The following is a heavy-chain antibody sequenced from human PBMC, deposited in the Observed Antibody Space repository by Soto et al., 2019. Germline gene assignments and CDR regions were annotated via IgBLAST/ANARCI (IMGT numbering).Heavy chain of an antibody. Sequence: GESLKISCKGSGYNFANYWIGWVRQMPGKGLEWMGIIYPGDSETTYSPSFEGQVSISADKSISTAYLQWSSLKASDTAMYYCARQGSYCSSTSCYRWVDPKDHGMDVWGQGTTGTVSS. CDR2: IYPGDSET. J-gene: IGHJ6*02. CDR3: ARQGSYCSSTSCYRWVDPKDHGMDV. V-gene: IGHV5-51*01. CDR1: GYNFANYW. D-gene: IGHD2-2*02.